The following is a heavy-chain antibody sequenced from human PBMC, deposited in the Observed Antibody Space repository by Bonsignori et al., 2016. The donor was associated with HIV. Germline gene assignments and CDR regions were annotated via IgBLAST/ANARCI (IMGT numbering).Heavy chain of an antibody. J-gene: IGHJ5*02. CDR2: IYYSGST. CDR3: ARGGADWFGP. V-gene: IGHV4-39*07. Sequence: WIRQPPGKGLEWIGSIYYSGSTDYNPSLKSRVTISVDTSKNQFSLKLRSVPAADTAVYYCARGGADWFGPWGQGTLVTVSS.